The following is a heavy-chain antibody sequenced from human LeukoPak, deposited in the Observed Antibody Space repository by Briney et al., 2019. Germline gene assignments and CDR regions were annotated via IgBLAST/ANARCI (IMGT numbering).Heavy chain of an antibody. D-gene: IGHD6-13*01. J-gene: IGHJ4*02. CDR1: GLAFSRYG. V-gene: IGHV3-48*04. CDR2: IVTNMSNT. Sequence: GGSLTLSSADAGLAFSRYGMRWARQPSGKWRKCVSYIVTNMSNTYYADYVKGRFTASRDDAKRSLYMQMSSLRAEDTAVYYFARTAYNLRGERLVPAFDSWGQGSL. CDR3: ARTAYNLRGERLVPAFDS.